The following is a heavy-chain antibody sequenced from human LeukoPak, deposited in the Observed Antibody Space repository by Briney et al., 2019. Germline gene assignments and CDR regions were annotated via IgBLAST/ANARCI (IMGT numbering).Heavy chain of an antibody. CDR3: ARDHGRDD. Sequence: GGSLRLSCAASGFTVNSNYWSWVRQAPGKGLEWVAVISYDGSNKYYADSVKGRFTISRDNSKNTLYLQMNSLRAEDTAVYYCARDHGRDDWGQGTLVAVSS. J-gene: IGHJ4*02. D-gene: IGHD5-24*01. V-gene: IGHV3-30*19. CDR1: GFTVNSNY. CDR2: ISYDGSNK.